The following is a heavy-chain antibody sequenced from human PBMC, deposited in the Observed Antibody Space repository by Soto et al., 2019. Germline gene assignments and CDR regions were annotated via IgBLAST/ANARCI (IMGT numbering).Heavy chain of an antibody. CDR1: GSSISSYY. D-gene: IGHD6-6*01. Sequence: QVQLQESGPGLVKPSETLSLTCTVSGSSISSYYWSWIRQPPGKGLEWIGYIYYSGSTNYNPSLKSRVTISVDTSKNQFSLKVSSVTAADTAVYYCAGVDSSSAHFDYWGQGTLVTVSS. CDR2: IYYSGST. CDR3: AGVDSSSAHFDY. V-gene: IGHV4-59*01. J-gene: IGHJ4*02.